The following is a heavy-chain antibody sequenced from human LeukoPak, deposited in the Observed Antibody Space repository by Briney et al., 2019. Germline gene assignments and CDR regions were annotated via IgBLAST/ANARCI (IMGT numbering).Heavy chain of an antibody. CDR3: AGADSSGYYWGY. CDR2: INHSGST. CDR1: GRSFSGYY. V-gene: IGHV4-34*01. Sequence: PSETLSLTCTVSGRSFSGYYWSWIRQPPGKGLEWIGEINHSGSTNYNPSLKSRVTISVDTSKNQFSLKLSSVTAADTAVYYCAGADSSGYYWGYWGQGTLVTVSS. J-gene: IGHJ4*02. D-gene: IGHD3-22*01.